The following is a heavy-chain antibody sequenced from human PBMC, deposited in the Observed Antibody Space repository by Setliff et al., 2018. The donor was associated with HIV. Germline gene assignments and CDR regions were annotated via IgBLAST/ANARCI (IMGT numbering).Heavy chain of an antibody. J-gene: IGHJ4*01. CDR2: IYYRGSA. CDR1: GCAITTTNYY. V-gene: IGHV4-39*07. CDR3: ARARGPPRPVLYF. D-gene: IGHD3-10*01. Sequence: SETLSLTCTVSGCAITTTNYYWGWVRQSPGKGLPWIGVIYYRGSAYCNLSLQSRVTLSVDTSKNSFSLHLTSVTAADTAVYFCARARGPPRPVLYFWGPVTLVTVSS.